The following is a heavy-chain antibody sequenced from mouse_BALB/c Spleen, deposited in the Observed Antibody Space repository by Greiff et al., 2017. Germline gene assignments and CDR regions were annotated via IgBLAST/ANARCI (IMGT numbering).Heavy chain of an antibody. D-gene: IGHD2-4*01. Sequence: EVKLQESGPGLVKPSQSLSLTCTVTGYSITSDYAWNWIRQFPGNKLEWMGYISYSGSTSYNPSLKSRISITRDTSKNQFFLQLNSVTTEDTATYYCANYDVAWFAYWGQGTLVTVSA. CDR3: ANYDVAWFAY. CDR2: ISYSGST. CDR1: GYSITSDYA. V-gene: IGHV3-2*02. J-gene: IGHJ3*01.